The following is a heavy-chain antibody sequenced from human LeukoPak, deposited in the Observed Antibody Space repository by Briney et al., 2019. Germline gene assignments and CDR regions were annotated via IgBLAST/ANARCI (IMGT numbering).Heavy chain of an antibody. CDR3: ARVRVSWDYGDYLY. V-gene: IGHV1-2*02. CDR1: GYTFTGYY. Sequence: ASVKVSCKASGYTFTGYYMHWVRQAPGQGLEWMGWINPNSGGTNYAQKFQGRVTMTRDTSISTAYMELSRLRSDDTAVCYCARVRVSWDYGDYLYWGQGTLVTVSS. J-gene: IGHJ4*02. CDR2: INPNSGGT. D-gene: IGHD4-17*01.